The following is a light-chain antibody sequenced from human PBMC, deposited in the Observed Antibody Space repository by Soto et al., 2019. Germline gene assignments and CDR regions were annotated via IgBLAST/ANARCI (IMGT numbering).Light chain of an antibody. V-gene: IGLV1-51*01. Sequence: QAVVTQPPSVSVAPGQKVTISCSGSSSNIGNNYVSWYQQLPGTAPKLLIYDSNKRPSGIPDRFSGSKSGTSATLGITGLQTGDEADYYCGTWDSSLSAYVFGTGTKVTVL. CDR3: GTWDSSLSAYV. J-gene: IGLJ1*01. CDR2: DSN. CDR1: SSNIGNNY.